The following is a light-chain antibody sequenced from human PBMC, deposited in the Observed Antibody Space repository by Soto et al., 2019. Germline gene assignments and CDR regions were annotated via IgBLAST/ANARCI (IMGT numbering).Light chain of an antibody. CDR1: SSDVGRYNY. J-gene: IGLJ3*02. V-gene: IGLV2-14*01. CDR3: SSYTGSSTS. Sequence: QSALTQPASVSGSPGQSITISCTGTSSDVGRYNYVSWYQQHPGKAPKLIIYDVTYRPSGVSDRFSGSKSGSTASLIISGLQAEDEADYYCSSYTGSSTSFGGGTKLTVL. CDR2: DVT.